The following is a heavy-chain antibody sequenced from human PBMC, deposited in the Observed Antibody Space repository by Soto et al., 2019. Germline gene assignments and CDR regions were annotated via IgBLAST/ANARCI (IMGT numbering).Heavy chain of an antibody. D-gene: IGHD6-13*01. CDR2: ISAYNGNK. V-gene: IGHV1-18*01. Sequence: QVQLVQSGAEVKKPGASVKVSCKASGYSFTSYGISWVRQAPGQGLEWMGWISAYNGNKKYAQKLQGRVTMTTDTAASRAYMELRSLRSDDTAVYYCARDLGQQLVDYWGQGTLGTVSS. J-gene: IGHJ4*02. CDR1: GYSFTSYG. CDR3: ARDLGQQLVDY.